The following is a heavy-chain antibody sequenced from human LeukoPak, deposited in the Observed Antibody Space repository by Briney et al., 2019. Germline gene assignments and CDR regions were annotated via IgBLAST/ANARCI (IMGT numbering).Heavy chain of an antibody. CDR1: GGSISSSSYY. CDR3: ARHVVGAAAGRLAYYYMDV. J-gene: IGHJ6*03. D-gene: IGHD6-13*01. CDR2: IYYSGTT. V-gene: IGHV4-39*01. Sequence: SETLSLTCTVSGGSISSSSYYWGWIRQPPGKGLEWIGSIYYSGTTYYNPSLKSRVTISVDTSKNQFSLKLSSVTAADTAVYYCARHVVGAAAGRLAYYYMDVWGKGTTVTVSS.